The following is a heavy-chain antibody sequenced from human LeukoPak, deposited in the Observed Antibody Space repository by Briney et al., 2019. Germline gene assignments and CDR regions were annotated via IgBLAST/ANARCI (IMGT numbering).Heavy chain of an antibody. CDR2: IYHAGGT. D-gene: IGHD3-10*01. Sequence: SGTLSLTCAVSGGSISSDNWWGWVRQTPGKGLEWTAEIYHAGGTNYNASLKSRVTISVDTSKNQFSLKLSSVTAADTAVYYCARLGWLYGSGSMNWFDFWGLGAQVTVSS. CDR3: ARLGWLYGSGSMNWFDF. CDR1: GGSISSDNW. J-gene: IGHJ5*01. V-gene: IGHV4-4*02.